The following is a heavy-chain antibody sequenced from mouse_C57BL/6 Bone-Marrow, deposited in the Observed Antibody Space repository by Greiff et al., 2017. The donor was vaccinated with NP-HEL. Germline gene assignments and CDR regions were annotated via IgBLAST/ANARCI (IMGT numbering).Heavy chain of an antibody. V-gene: IGHV1-54*01. CDR1: GYAFTNYL. CDR3: ARSPRAYYSNYGAMDY. J-gene: IGHJ4*01. D-gene: IGHD2-5*01. Sequence: VQLQQSGAELVRPGTSVKVSCKASGYAFTNYLIEWVKQRPGQGLEWIGVINPGSGGTNYNEKFKGKATLTADKSSSTAYMQLSSLTSEDSAVYFCARSPRAYYSNYGAMDYWGQGTSVTVSS. CDR2: INPGSGGT.